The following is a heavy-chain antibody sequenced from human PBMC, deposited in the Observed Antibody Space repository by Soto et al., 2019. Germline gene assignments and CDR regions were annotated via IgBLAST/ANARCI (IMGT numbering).Heavy chain of an antibody. D-gene: IGHD3-10*01. V-gene: IGHV3-30*03. CDR2: ISHDGSIA. CDR1: GFSFRSYG. CDR3: EAGKWFGDY. J-gene: IGHJ4*02. Sequence: QVKLVESGGGVVQPGRSLRLSCAASGFSFRSYGMQWVRQAPGKGLEWVAIISHDGSIANYADSVKGRFTISRDNSKNTLYLQVISLRPEDTAVYYCEAGKWFGDYWGQGTLVTVSS.